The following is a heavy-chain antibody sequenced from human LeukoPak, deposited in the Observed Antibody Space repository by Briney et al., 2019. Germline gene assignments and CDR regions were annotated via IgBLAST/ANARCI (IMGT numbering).Heavy chain of an antibody. D-gene: IGHD6-19*01. CDR3: ARDIAVAGKRATRKSKQFDY. CDR1: GGSFSCYY. V-gene: IGHV4-34*01. Sequence: PSETLSLTCAVYGGSFSCYYWSWIRQPPGKGLDWIGEINHSGSTNYNPSLKSQVTISVDTSKNQFSLELSSVTAADTAVYYCARDIAVAGKRATRKSKQFDYWGQGTLVTVSS. CDR2: INHSGST. J-gene: IGHJ4*02.